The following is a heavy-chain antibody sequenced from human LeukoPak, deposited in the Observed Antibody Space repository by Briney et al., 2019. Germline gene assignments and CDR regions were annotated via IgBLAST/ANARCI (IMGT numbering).Heavy chain of an antibody. Sequence: GASVKVSCKASGYTFTGYYMHWVRQAPGQGLEWMGWINPNSGGTNYAQKLQGRVTMTTDTSTSTAYMELRSLRSDDTAVYYCARDLGVVVTVGDYWGQGTLVTVSS. CDR2: INPNSGGT. D-gene: IGHD3-22*01. CDR3: ARDLGVVVTVGDY. J-gene: IGHJ4*02. CDR1: GYTFTGYY. V-gene: IGHV1-2*02.